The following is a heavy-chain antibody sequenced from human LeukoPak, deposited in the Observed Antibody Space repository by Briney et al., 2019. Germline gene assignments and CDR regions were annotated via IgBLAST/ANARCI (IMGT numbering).Heavy chain of an antibody. J-gene: IGHJ4*02. CDR1: GGSISSGSYY. CDR3: ARGDYGGKIPYFDY. Sequence: SETLSLTCTVSGGSISSGSYYWSWIRQPAGKGLEWIGRIYTSGSTNYNPSLKSRVTISVDTSKNQFSLKLSSVTAADTAVYYCARGDYGGKIPYFDYWGQGTLVTVSS. V-gene: IGHV4-61*02. D-gene: IGHD4-23*01. CDR2: IYTSGST.